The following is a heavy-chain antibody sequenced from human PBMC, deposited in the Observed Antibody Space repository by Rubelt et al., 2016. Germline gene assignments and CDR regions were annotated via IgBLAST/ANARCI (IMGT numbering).Heavy chain of an antibody. D-gene: IGHD1-26*01. CDR1: GFTFSSYA. Sequence: EVQLLESGGGLVQPGGSLRLSCAASGFTFSSYAMSWVRQAPGKGLEWVSAISGSGGSTYYADSVKGRFTIDRDNSKNTLDLQMNSLRAEDTAVYYCAKVGGGRVGAFDYWGQGTLVTVSS. V-gene: IGHV3-23*01. J-gene: IGHJ4*02. CDR2: ISGSGGST. CDR3: AKVGGGRVGAFDY.